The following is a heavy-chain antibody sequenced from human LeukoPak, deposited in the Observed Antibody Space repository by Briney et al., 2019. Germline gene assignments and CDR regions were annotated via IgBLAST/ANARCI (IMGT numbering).Heavy chain of an antibody. Sequence: PSETLSLTCTVSGYSISSGYYWGWIRQPPGQGLEWIGSIYHSGSTYYNPSLKSRVTISVDTSKNQFSLKLSSVTAADTAVYYCARSVAVAGSDYWGQGTLVTVSS. CDR3: ARSVAVAGSDY. CDR1: GYSISSGYY. J-gene: IGHJ4*02. V-gene: IGHV4-38-2*02. D-gene: IGHD6-19*01. CDR2: IYHSGST.